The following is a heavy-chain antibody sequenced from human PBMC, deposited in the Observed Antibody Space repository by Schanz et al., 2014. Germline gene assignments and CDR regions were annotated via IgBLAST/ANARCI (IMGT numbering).Heavy chain of an antibody. V-gene: IGHV4-30-4*07. CDR2: MYYSGVT. Sequence: QVQLQESGPGLVKPSQTLSLSCSVSGGSITSDGYSWSWIRQPPGKGLEWIGYMYYSGVTYYNPSLKSRLTISGDTPKNQLSLPLTAGTAADTAVYYCARGRYWDTEDAFDIWGQGTLLIVSS. D-gene: IGHD3-10*01. CDR1: GGSITSDGYS. J-gene: IGHJ3*02. CDR3: ARGRYWDTEDAFDI.